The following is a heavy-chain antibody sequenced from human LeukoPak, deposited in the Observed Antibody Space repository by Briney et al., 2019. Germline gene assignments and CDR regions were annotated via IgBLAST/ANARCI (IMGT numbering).Heavy chain of an antibody. Sequence: SETLSLTCTVSGGSISSYYWSWIRQPPGKGLQWLGYIYYSGSTNYNPSLKSRVTISVDTSKNQFSLKLSSVTAADTAVYYCARNLYDYYDSSGPFDYWGQGTLVTVSS. CDR2: IYYSGST. J-gene: IGHJ4*02. D-gene: IGHD3-22*01. CDR1: GGSISSYY. CDR3: ARNLYDYYDSSGPFDY. V-gene: IGHV4-59*01.